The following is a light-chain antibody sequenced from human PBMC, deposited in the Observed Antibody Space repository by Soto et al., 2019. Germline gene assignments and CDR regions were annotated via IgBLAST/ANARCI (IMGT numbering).Light chain of an antibody. J-gene: IGKJ1*01. CDR1: QSISNNY. V-gene: IGKV3-20*01. Sequence: EIVLTQSPGTLSLSPGERATLTCRASQSISNNYLAWHQQKPGQAPRLLIYAASNRATGIPDRFRGSGSGTDFTLTISRLEPEDFAVYYCQQYGSSPRTFGQGTKVEIK. CDR3: QQYGSSPRT. CDR2: AAS.